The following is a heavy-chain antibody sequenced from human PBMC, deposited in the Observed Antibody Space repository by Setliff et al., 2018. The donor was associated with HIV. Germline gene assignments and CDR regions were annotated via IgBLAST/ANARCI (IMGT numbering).Heavy chain of an antibody. J-gene: IGHJ4*02. D-gene: IGHD3-3*01. V-gene: IGHV3-23*05. CDR1: GISFSNYA. CDR3: AKFGQLPDY. Sequence: GGSLRLSCEASGISFSNYALNWVRQAPGKGLEWVSAISKSGSSTYYGDTVKGRFTISRDNSKNTLYLHMNRLRAEDTAVYYCAKFGQLPDYWGQGTLVTVSS. CDR2: ISKSGSST.